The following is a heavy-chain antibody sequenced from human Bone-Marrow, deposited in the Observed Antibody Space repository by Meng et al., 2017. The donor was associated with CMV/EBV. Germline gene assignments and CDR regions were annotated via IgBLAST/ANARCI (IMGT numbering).Heavy chain of an antibody. Sequence: SVKVSCKASGGTFSSYAISWVRQAPGQGLEWMGGIIPIFGTANYAQKFQGRVTITTDESTSTAYMKLSSLRSEDTAVYYCASRWVRGSSSVWFDPWGQGTLVTVSS. CDR2: IIPIFGTA. CDR3: ASRWVRGSSSVWFDP. D-gene: IGHD6-6*01. CDR1: GGTFSSYA. V-gene: IGHV1-69*05. J-gene: IGHJ5*02.